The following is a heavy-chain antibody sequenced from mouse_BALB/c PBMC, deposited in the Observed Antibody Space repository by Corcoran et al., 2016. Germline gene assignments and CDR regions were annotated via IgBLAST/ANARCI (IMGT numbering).Heavy chain of an antibody. CDR1: GFNIKDYY. CDR3: ASIYYDYAWFAY. Sequence: EVQLQQSGAELVRPGALVKLSCKASGFNIKDYYMHWVKQRPEQGLEWIGWIDPENGNTIYDPKFQGKASITADTSSNTAYLQLSSLTSKDTAVYYCASIYYDYAWFAYWGQGTLVTVSA. CDR2: IDPENGNT. D-gene: IGHD2-4*01. J-gene: IGHJ3*01. V-gene: IGHV14-1*02.